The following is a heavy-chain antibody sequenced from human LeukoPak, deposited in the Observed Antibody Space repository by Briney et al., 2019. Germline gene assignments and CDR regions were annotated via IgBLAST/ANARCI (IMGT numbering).Heavy chain of an antibody. J-gene: IGHJ5*02. Sequence: ASVKVSCKASGYTFTSYGISWVRQAPGQGLEWMGWISAYNGNTNYAQKLRGRVTMTTDTSTSTAYMELRSLRSDDTAVYYCARDLDIVVVPAAIPGGDNWFDPWGQGTLVTVSS. CDR3: ARDLDIVVVPAAIPGGDNWFDP. D-gene: IGHD2-2*02. V-gene: IGHV1-18*01. CDR2: ISAYNGNT. CDR1: GYTFTSYG.